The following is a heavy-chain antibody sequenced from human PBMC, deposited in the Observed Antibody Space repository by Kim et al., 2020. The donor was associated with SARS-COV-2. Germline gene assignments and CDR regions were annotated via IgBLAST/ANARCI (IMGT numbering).Heavy chain of an antibody. CDR1: GGSITSGNYY. J-gene: IGHJ3*02. CDR2: IYRVGTA. D-gene: IGHD1-26*01. V-gene: IGHV4-31*03. CDR3: ARDLATSNDALDI. Sequence: SETLSLTCSVSGGSITSGNYYWTWIRQRPGQGLEWLGYIYRVGTAYYNPSLEIRISISMDTSKNHFSLKMSSVTAADTAVYFCARDLATSNDALDIWGQGTMVTVSS.